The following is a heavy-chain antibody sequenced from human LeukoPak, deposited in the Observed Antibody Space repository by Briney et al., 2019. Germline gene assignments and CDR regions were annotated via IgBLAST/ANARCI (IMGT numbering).Heavy chain of an antibody. Sequence: PSETLSLTCSVSGVSISSYYWSWIRQPPGKGLEWIGYIYYSGSTNYNPSLKSRVTISVDTSKNQFSLKLSSVTAADTAVYYCARVLPLRWESVRLGFDPWGQGTLVTVSS. CDR1: GVSISSYY. CDR3: ARVLPLRWESVRLGFDP. V-gene: IGHV4-59*01. J-gene: IGHJ5*02. CDR2: IYYSGST. D-gene: IGHD3-16*01.